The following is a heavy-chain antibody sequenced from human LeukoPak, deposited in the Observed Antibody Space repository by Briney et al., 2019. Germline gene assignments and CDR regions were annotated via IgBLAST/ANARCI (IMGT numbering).Heavy chain of an antibody. J-gene: IGHJ6*03. CDR1: GGSISSYY. D-gene: IGHD2-2*01. CDR2: IYTSGST. Sequence: SETLSLTCTVSGGSISSYYWSWIRQPAGKGLEWIARIYTSGSTNYNPSLKSRVTMSVDTSKNQFSLKLSSVTAADTAVYYCARSCSSTSCYPYYYYYMDVWGKGTTVTVSS. CDR3: ARSCSSTSCYPYYYYYMDV. V-gene: IGHV4-4*07.